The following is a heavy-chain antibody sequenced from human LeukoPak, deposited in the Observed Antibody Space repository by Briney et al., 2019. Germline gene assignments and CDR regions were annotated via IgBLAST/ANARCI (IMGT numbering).Heavy chain of an antibody. D-gene: IGHD6-19*01. Sequence: ASVKVSCKASGYSFTGYYKHWLRQAPGQGLEWMGWINPKSGGTNYAQKFQVRVTMTRDTSISTAYMELSRLRSDDTAVYYCARADSSGWYYFDYWGQGTLVTVSS. V-gene: IGHV1-2*02. CDR3: ARADSSGWYYFDY. CDR2: INPKSGGT. CDR1: GYSFTGYY. J-gene: IGHJ4*02.